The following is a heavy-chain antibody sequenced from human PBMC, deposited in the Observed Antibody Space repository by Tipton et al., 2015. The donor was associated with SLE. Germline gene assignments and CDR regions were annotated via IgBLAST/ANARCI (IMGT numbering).Heavy chain of an antibody. D-gene: IGHD3-10*01. V-gene: IGHV4-59*01. Sequence: TLSLTCSVSGTSISTYSWSWIRQPPGKGLEWIGYIYYSGNTNYSPSLKSRVTISVHTSKNQFSLKLSSVTAADTAVYYCARGGGGAFDIWGQGTMVTVSS. CDR3: ARGGGGAFDI. J-gene: IGHJ3*02. CDR2: IYYSGNT. CDR1: GTSISTYS.